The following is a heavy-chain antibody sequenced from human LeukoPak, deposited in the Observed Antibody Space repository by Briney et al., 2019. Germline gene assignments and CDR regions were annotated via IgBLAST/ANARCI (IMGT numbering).Heavy chain of an antibody. J-gene: IGHJ4*02. CDR2: IKSDGSST. CDR3: ASNLDY. Sequence: HPGGSLRLSCAASGFTFSSYWMHWVRQAPGKGLVWVSRIKSDGSSTEYADSVKGRFTISRDNAKNTLYLQMNSLRSEDTAVYYCASNLDYWGQGTLVTVSS. CDR1: GFTFSSYW. V-gene: IGHV3-74*03.